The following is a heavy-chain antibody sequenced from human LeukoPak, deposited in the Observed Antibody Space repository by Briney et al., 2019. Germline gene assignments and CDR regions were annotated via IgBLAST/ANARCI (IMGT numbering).Heavy chain of an antibody. CDR3: ARGFRIAARRLAYYYYGIDV. CDR1: GGSFSGYY. Sequence: SETLSLTCAVYGGSFSGYYWSWIRQPPGKGLEWIGEINHSGSTNYNPSLKSRVTISVDTSKNQFSLKLSSVTAADTAVYYCARGFRIAARRLAYYYYGIDVWGQGTTVTVSS. V-gene: IGHV4-34*01. D-gene: IGHD6-6*01. J-gene: IGHJ6*02. CDR2: INHSGST.